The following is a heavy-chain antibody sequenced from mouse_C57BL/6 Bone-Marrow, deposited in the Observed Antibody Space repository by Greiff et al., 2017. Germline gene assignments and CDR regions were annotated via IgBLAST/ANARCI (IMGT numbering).Heavy chain of an antibody. V-gene: IGHV2-9-1*01. D-gene: IGHD2-4*01. CDR3: ARIGIYYDYGAWVAY. J-gene: IGHJ3*01. CDR2: IWTGGGT. CDR1: GFSLTSYA. Sequence: VQLQQSGPGLVAPSQSLSITCTVSGFSLTSYAISWVRQPPGKGLEWLGVIWTGGGTNYNSALKSRLSISKDNSKSQVFLKMNSLQTDDTARYYCARIGIYYDYGAWVAYWGQGTLVTVSA.